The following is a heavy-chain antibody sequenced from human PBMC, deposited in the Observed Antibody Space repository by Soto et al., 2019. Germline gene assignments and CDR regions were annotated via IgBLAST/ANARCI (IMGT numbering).Heavy chain of an antibody. CDR1: SDSIGSHY. J-gene: IGHJ6*02. Sequence: PSETLSLTCIVSSDSIGSHYWHWIRQPPGKGLEWIGYIYHRGSTNSNPSLKSRVSMSTDTSKRQFSLKVRSVTAADTAVYYCARGKRGSSWYRGEEKYYYYGMDVWGQGTPVTVSS. D-gene: IGHD6-13*01. V-gene: IGHV4-59*11. CDR3: ARGKRGSSWYRGEEKYYYYGMDV. CDR2: IYHRGST.